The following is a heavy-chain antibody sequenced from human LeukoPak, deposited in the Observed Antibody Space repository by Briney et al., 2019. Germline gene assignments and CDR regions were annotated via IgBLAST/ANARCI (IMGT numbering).Heavy chain of an antibody. CDR3: ARISLTGYAPISGYFDY. J-gene: IGHJ4*02. D-gene: IGHD3-9*01. CDR1: GGSISSSGYY. CDR2: IYSSGST. Sequence: SETPSLTCTVSGGSISSSGYYWGWIRQPPGKGLEWIGSIYSSGSTYYNPSLKSQFTISINRSKNQFSLKLSSVTAADTAVYYCARISLTGYAPISGYFDYWGQGTLVTVSS. V-gene: IGHV4-39*07.